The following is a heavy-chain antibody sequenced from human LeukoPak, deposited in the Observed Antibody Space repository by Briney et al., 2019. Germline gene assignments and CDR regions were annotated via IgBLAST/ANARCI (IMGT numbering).Heavy chain of an antibody. D-gene: IGHD2-15*01. CDR2: ISAYNGNT. CDR1: GYTFATYS. J-gene: IGHJ4*02. V-gene: IGHV1-18*01. Sequence: SVKVSCKASGYTFATYSISWMRQAPGHRLEWMGWISAYNGNTNYAQKFQDRVTMTTDTSTSTAYMELRSLRSDDTAVYYCARVRDNDYGDFWGQGTLVTVSS. CDR3: ARVRDNDYGDF.